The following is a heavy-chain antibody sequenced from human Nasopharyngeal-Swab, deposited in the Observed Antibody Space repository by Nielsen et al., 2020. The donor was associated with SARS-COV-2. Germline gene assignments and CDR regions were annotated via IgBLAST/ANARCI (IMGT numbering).Heavy chain of an antibody. CDR2: ISSSSSYI. V-gene: IGHV3-21*01. D-gene: IGHD3-3*01. CDR1: GFTFSSYS. J-gene: IGHJ6*02. CDR3: AREVERFLESVQSVMDV. Sequence: GESLKISCAASGFTFSSYSMNWVRQAPGKGLEWVSSISSSSSYIYYADSVKGRFTISRDNAKNSLYLQMNSLRAEDTAVYYCAREVERFLESVQSVMDVWGQGTTVTVSS.